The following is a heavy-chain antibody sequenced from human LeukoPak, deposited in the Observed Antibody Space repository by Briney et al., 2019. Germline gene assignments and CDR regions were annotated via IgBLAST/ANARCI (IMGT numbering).Heavy chain of an antibody. CDR3: AREGYGSRSRENWLDP. CDR1: GGSISGTNW. D-gene: IGHD3-10*01. J-gene: IGHJ5*02. CDR2: ISLAGQT. V-gene: IGHV4/OR15-8*02. Sequence: SEALSLTCGVSGGSISGTNWWSWVRQPPGQGLEWIGEISLAGQTNYNPSLNGRVTMSLDKSSNQLSLNLTSVTAADTAVYYCAREGYGSRSRENWLDPWGQGTLVTVSS.